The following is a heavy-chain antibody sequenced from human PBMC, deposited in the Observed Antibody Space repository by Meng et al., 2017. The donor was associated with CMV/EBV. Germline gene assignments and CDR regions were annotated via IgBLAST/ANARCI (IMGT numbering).Heavy chain of an antibody. CDR1: GFIFDDYT. Sequence: SLKISCAASGFIFDDYTMHWVRRAPGKGLEWVSGISWNSGSIGYADSVKGRFTISRDNAKNSLYLQMNSLRAENTALYYCAKDVSREFRWWFPFYYYGMDVWGQGTTVTVSS. D-gene: IGHD2-15*01. CDR3: AKDVSREFRWWFPFYYYGMDV. CDR2: ISWNSGSI. J-gene: IGHJ6*02. V-gene: IGHV3-9*01.